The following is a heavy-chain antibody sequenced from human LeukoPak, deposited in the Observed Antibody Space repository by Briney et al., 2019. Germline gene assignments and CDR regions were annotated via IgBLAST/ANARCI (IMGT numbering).Heavy chain of an antibody. CDR2: IYPGDSDT. J-gene: IGHJ4*02. D-gene: IGHD3-10*01. Sequence: GESLKISCKGSGYSFTSYWIGWVRQMPGKGLEWMGIIYPGDSDTRYSPSFQGQVTISADKSISTAHLQWSSLKASDTAMYFCATCYYYGLGSYPTQFDNWGQGTLVTVSS. CDR1: GYSFTSYW. V-gene: IGHV5-51*01. CDR3: ATCYYYGLGSYPTQFDN.